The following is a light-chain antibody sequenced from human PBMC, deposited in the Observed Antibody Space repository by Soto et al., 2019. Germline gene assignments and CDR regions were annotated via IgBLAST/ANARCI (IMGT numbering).Light chain of an antibody. CDR3: QQYSSYPFT. J-gene: IGKJ4*02. CDR1: QSISTK. Sequence: DIQMTQSPPTLPATVGDRVTITCRASQSISTKLAWYQQKPGKAPKVLVNKASSLHSGVPSRFSGSGSGTEFTLTISSLQPDDFATYYCQQYSSYPFTFGGGTKVEIK. CDR2: KAS. V-gene: IGKV1-5*03.